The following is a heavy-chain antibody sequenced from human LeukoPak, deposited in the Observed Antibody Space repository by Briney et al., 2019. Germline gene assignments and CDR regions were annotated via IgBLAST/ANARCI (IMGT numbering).Heavy chain of an antibody. J-gene: IGHJ4*02. CDR2: SRSKIYSGTT. CDR3: AREFCSGGSCYFVFDC. D-gene: IGHD2-15*01. CDR1: GFTFGDHA. Sequence: GGSLRLSCTGSGFTFGDHAMSWVRQAAGKGLEWVGFSRSKIYSGTTEYAASVKGRFTISRDDSKSIAYLQMDSLKTEDTAVYYCAREFCSGGSCYFVFDCWGQGTLVTVSS. V-gene: IGHV3-49*04.